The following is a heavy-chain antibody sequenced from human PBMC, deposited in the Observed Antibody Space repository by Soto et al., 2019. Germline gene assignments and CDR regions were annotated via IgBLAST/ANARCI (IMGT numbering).Heavy chain of an antibody. CDR3: GRNGARGYSHWGGDFDL. CDR1: GGSISSSSYY. V-gene: IGHV4-39*01. D-gene: IGHD5-18*01. J-gene: IGHJ2*01. Sequence: SETLSLTCTVSGGSISSSSYYWGWIRQPPGKGLEWIGSIYYSGSTYYNPSLKSRVTISVDTSKNQFSLKLSSVTAADTAVYYSGRNGARGYSHWGGDFDLWGRGTLVTVSS. CDR2: IYYSGST.